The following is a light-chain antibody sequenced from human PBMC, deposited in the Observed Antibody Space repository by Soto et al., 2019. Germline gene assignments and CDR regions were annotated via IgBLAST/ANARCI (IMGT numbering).Light chain of an antibody. J-gene: IGKJ4*01. V-gene: IGKV1-9*01. CDR3: QQLYSFPLT. Sequence: MQLTQSPSFLSSSIGYRFTITCRASQDFSNFLAWYQQKTGRAPKLLMYDASTLQSGVPSRFSGSGSGTEFTLTISSLQPEDFATYYCQQLYSFPLTFGGGTKVDI. CDR2: DAS. CDR1: QDFSNF.